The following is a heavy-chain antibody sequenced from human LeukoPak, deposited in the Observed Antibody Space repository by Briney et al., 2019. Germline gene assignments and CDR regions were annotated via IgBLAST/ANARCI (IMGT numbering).Heavy chain of an antibody. D-gene: IGHD2-15*01. CDR3: ASRDPCSGGTCYGLGY. V-gene: IGHV3-23*01. Sequence: GGSLRLSCAASGFTFSTYTMAWVRQAPGKGLEWVSRTLPGDGNTDYADSVKGRFTISRDNSKNTLYLQMNSLRVEDTAVYYCASRDPCSGGTCYGLGYWGQGTLVTVSS. CDR2: TLPGDGNT. CDR1: GFTFSTYT. J-gene: IGHJ4*02.